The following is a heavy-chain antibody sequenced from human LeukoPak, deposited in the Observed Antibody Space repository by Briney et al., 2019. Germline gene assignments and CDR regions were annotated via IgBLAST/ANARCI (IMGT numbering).Heavy chain of an antibody. CDR3: ARAYDFWSGSDY. CDR1: GGSISSYY. V-gene: IGHV4-59*01. D-gene: IGHD3-3*01. Sequence: PSETLSLTCTVSGGSISSYYWSWTRQPPGKGLEWIGYIYYSGSTNYNPSLKSRVTISVDTSKNQFSLKLSSVTAADTAVYYCARAYDFWSGSDYWGQGTLVTVSS. CDR2: IYYSGST. J-gene: IGHJ4*02.